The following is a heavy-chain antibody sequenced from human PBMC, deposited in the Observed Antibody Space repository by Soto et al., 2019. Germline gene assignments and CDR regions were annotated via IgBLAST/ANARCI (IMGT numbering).Heavy chain of an antibody. V-gene: IGHV4-39*01. Sequence: SETLSLTCTVSGGSISSSSYYWGWIRQPPGKGLEWIGSIYYSGSTYYNPSLKSRVTISVDTSKNQFSLKLSSVTAADTAVYYCARVPHYDSSGYYLGYWGQGTLVTVSS. CDR3: ARVPHYDSSGYYLGY. CDR1: GGSISSSSYY. J-gene: IGHJ4*02. CDR2: IYYSGST. D-gene: IGHD3-22*01.